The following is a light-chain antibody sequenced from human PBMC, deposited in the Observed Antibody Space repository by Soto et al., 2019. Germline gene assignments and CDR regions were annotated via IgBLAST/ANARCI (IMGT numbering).Light chain of an antibody. Sequence: QAVVTQPASVSGSPGQSIAISCTGTSSDVGGYNYVSWYQQHPGKAPKVMIYDVSNRPSGVSDRFSGSKSGNTASLTISGLQAEDEADYYCSSYTSSSTRVFGGGTKVTVL. CDR1: SSDVGGYNY. CDR3: SSYTSSSTRV. V-gene: IGLV2-14*03. J-gene: IGLJ3*02. CDR2: DVS.